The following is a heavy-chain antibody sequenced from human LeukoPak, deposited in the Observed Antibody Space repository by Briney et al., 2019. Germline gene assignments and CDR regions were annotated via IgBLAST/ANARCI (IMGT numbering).Heavy chain of an antibody. CDR2: IYSGGST. J-gene: IGHJ6*03. Sequence: GGSLRLSCAASGFTVSSNYTSWVRQAPGKGLEWVSVIYSGGSTYYADSVKGRFAISRDNSKNTLYLQMNSLRAEDTAVYYCARSLAAAGPYYYYYYMDVWGKGTTVTVSS. V-gene: IGHV3-53*01. D-gene: IGHD6-13*01. CDR1: GFTVSSNY. CDR3: ARSLAAAGPYYYYYYMDV.